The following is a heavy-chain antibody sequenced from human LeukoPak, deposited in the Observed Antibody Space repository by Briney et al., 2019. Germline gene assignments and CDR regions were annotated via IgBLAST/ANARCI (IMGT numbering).Heavy chain of an antibody. J-gene: IGHJ3*02. CDR3: ARALGAFDI. V-gene: IGHV4-34*01. CDR1: GGSFSFYY. Sequence: SETLSLTCTVSGGSFSFYYWSWIRQPPGKGLEWIGEISQSGSTNYNPSLKSRVNISLDTSENQFSLKLSSVTAADTAVYYCARALGAFDIWGQGTMVTVSS. CDR2: ISQSGST.